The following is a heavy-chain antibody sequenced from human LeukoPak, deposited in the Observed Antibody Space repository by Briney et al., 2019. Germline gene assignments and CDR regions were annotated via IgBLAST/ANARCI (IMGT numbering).Heavy chain of an antibody. D-gene: IGHD2-2*01. V-gene: IGHV1-2*02. CDR2: INSNSGGT. Sequence: ASVKVSCKASGYTFTGYYMHWVRQAPGQGLEWIGWINSNSGGTNYAQKFQGRVTMTRDTSISTAYMELSRLRSDDTAVYYCARRVVPAASYYYYYGMDVWGQGTTVTVPS. CDR1: GYTFTGYY. J-gene: IGHJ6*02. CDR3: ARRVVPAASYYYYYGMDV.